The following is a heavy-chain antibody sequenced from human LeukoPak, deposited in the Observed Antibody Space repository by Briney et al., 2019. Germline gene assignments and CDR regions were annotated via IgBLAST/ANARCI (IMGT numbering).Heavy chain of an antibody. V-gene: IGHV3-74*01. J-gene: IGHJ4*02. Sequence: GGSLRLSCAASGFTFSNYWMHWVRQTPGKGLVWVARIISDGSSTSYAYSVKGRFTISRDNAKNTLYLQMSSLRAEDTAVYYCARDGSLPDYWGQGTLVTVSS. CDR3: ARDGSLPDY. CDR1: GFTFSNYW. CDR2: IISDGSST.